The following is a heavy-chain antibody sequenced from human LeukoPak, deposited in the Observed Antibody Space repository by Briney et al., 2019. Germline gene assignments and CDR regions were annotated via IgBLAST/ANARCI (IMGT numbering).Heavy chain of an antibody. CDR1: GYTFTSYA. CDR2: INTNTGNP. V-gene: IGHV7-4-1*02. CDR3: ARDFTMVRGVIRTGGY. Sequence: ASVKVSCKASGYTFTSYAMNWVRQTPGQGLEWMGWINTNTGNPTYAQGFTGRFVFSLDTSVSTAYLQISSLKAEDTAVYYCARDFTMVRGVIRTGGYWGQGTLVTVSS. J-gene: IGHJ4*02. D-gene: IGHD3-10*01.